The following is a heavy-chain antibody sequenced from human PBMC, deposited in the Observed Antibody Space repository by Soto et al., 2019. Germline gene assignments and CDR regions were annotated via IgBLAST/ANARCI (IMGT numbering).Heavy chain of an antibody. V-gene: IGHV3-23*01. J-gene: IGHJ3*02. D-gene: IGHD6-6*01. CDR1: GFAFSSHP. CDR2: ISDSGDLT. Sequence: VQLLESGGDLVHPGGSLRLSCTGSGFAFSSHPMSWVRQAPERGLEWVSGISDSGDLTYNADSVRGRFTISRDNSKNTLFLQMNSLRVEDTAVYYCARRAFGSSRSFDIWGQGTMVTVSS. CDR3: ARRAFGSSRSFDI.